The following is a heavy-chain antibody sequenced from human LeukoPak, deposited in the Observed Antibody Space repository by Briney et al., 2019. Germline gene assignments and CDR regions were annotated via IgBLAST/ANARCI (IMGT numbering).Heavy chain of an antibody. D-gene: IGHD3-22*01. CDR2: ISVGSNYI. V-gene: IGHV3-21*01. CDR3: ARLRRNSDRSGYYYYYDY. J-gene: IGHJ4*02. CDR1: GYTFSSYS. Sequence: GGSLSLSCAASGYTFSSYSINWVRQAPGKGLEWVSSISVGSNYIYYADSVRGRFSISRDDARNSLYLQMDSLRGDDTAVYYCARLRRNSDRSGYYYYYDYWGQGTLVTVSS.